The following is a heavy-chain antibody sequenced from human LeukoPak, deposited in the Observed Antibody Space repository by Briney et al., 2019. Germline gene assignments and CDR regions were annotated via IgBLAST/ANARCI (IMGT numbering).Heavy chain of an antibody. CDR1: GDSVSGHY. CDR3: ARAPMAITTSAFPDAFDF. D-gene: IGHD5-12*01. V-gene: IGHV4-59*02. CDR2: VSYSGGT. Sequence: SETLSLTCTVPGDSVSGHYWSWIRQTPGKGLEWIGYVSYSGGTNYNPSLKRRVSISLNTSKNQFSLKLSSPAAADPAVYYCARAPMAITTSAFPDAFDFWGQGTMVTVSS. J-gene: IGHJ3*01.